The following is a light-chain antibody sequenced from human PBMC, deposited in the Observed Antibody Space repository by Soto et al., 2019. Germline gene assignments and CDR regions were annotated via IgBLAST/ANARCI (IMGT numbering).Light chain of an antibody. V-gene: IGKV1-5*03. CDR3: QHYNSYPEA. Sequence: DIQMTQSPSTLSGSVGDRVTITCRASQTISSWLAWYQQKPGKAPKLLIYKASTLKSGVPSRFSGSGSGTEFTLTISSLQPDDFETYYCQHYNSYPEAFGQGTKVELK. J-gene: IGKJ1*01. CDR1: QTISSW. CDR2: KAS.